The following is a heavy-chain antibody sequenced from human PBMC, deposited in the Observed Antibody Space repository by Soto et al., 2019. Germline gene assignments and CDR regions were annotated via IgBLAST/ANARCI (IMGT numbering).Heavy chain of an antibody. Sequence: GASVKVSCKASGGTFSSYAISWVRQAPGQGLEWMGGIIPIFGTANYAQKFQGRVTITADKSTSTAYMELSSLRSEDTAVYYCAREGDSSGYLNWFDPWGQGTLVTVSS. D-gene: IGHD3-22*01. CDR3: AREGDSSGYLNWFDP. V-gene: IGHV1-69*06. J-gene: IGHJ5*02. CDR1: GGTFSSYA. CDR2: IIPIFGTA.